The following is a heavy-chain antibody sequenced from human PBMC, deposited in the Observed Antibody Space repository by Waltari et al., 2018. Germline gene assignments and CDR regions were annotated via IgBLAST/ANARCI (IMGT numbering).Heavy chain of an antibody. CDR3: GRKDSFDI. J-gene: IGHJ3*02. Sequence: QLQLQESGPGLVKPSETLSLTCTVPGGSVSSSGYYWGWIRQPPGKGLEWIGSIYYSGTTYYNPSLKSRVTISVDTSKNQFSLKLSSVTAADTAVYYCGRKDSFDIWGQGTMVTVSP. CDR2: IYYSGTT. CDR1: GGSVSSSGYY. V-gene: IGHV4-39*01.